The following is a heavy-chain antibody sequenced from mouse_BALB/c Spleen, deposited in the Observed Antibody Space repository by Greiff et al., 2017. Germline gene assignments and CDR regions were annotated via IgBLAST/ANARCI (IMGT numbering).Heavy chain of an antibody. CDR1: GYTFTSYW. CDR2: INPSTGYT. V-gene: IGHV1-7*01. Sequence: QVQLQQSGAELVKPGASVKMSCKASGYTFTSYWMHWVKQRPGQGLEWIGYINPSTGYTEYNQKFKDKATLTADKSSSTAYMQLSSLTSEDSAVYYCARWGWFAYWGQGTLVTVSA. CDR3: ARWGWFAY. J-gene: IGHJ3*01.